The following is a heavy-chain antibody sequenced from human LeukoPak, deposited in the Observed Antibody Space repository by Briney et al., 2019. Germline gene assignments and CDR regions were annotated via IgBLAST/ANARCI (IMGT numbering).Heavy chain of an antibody. J-gene: IGHJ4*02. CDR3: ARDHVVRGVVWDY. CDR2: INQDGSEK. V-gene: IGHV3-7*05. Sequence: GGSLRVSCAASGFTFSSHLMSWVRQAPGKGLEWVATINQDGSEKYSVGSVKGRFTISRDNAKNSLYLQMNSLRAEDTAVYYCARDHVVRGVVWDYWGQGTLVTVSS. D-gene: IGHD3-10*01. CDR1: GFTFSSHL.